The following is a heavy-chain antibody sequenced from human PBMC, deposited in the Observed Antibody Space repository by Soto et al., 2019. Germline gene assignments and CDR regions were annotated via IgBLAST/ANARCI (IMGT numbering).Heavy chain of an antibody. D-gene: IGHD6-6*01. CDR1: GGSISTYY. Sequence: SETLSLTCTVSGGSISTYYWSWVRQPPGKGLEWIGYIYHSGTTNYNPSLKSRVTISIDTSRNQFSLKLTSVTAADTGVYYCASSSPFHYWGPGILVTVSS. CDR2: IYHSGTT. J-gene: IGHJ4*02. CDR3: ASSSPFHY. V-gene: IGHV4-59*08.